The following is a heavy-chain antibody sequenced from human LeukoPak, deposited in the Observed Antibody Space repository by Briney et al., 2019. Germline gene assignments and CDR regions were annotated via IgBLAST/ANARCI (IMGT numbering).Heavy chain of an antibody. D-gene: IGHD3-9*01. CDR3: ARDGNYDILTGYYTSFDY. Sequence: GRSLRLSCAASGFSFGNYGMHWVRQAPGKGLEWMAVISHDGSSEFYADSVKGRFSISRDNAKNSLYLQMSSLRAEDTAVYYCARDGNYDILTGYYTSFDYWGQGTLVTVSS. CDR2: ISHDGSSE. V-gene: IGHV3-30*03. J-gene: IGHJ4*02. CDR1: GFSFGNYG.